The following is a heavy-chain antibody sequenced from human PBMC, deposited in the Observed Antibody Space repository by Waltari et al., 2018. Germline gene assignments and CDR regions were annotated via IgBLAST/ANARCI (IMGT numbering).Heavy chain of an antibody. CDR2: IDYSGST. CDR3: ARSYSGSYHYYFDY. V-gene: IGHV4-39*01. Sequence: QLQLQESGPGLVKPSETLSLTCTVSGGSISSSSYYWGWIRQPPGKGLEWIGSIDYSGSTDYNPSLKSRVTISVDTSKNQFSLKLSSVTAADTAVYYCARSYSGSYHYYFDYWGQGTLVTVSS. J-gene: IGHJ4*02. D-gene: IGHD1-26*01. CDR1: GGSISSSSYY.